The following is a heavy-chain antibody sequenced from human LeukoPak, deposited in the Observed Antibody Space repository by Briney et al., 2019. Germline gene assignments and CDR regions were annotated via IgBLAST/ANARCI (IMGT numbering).Heavy chain of an antibody. CDR1: GGSISSYY. V-gene: IGHV4-59*01. J-gene: IGHJ4*02. CDR3: ARGLDDILTGYRLFDY. D-gene: IGHD3-9*01. Sequence: PSETLSLTCTVSGGSISSYYWSWIRQPPGKGLEWIGYIYYSGSTNYNPSLKSRVTISLDTSKNQFSLKLSSVTAADTAVYYCARGLDDILTGYRLFDYWGQGTLVTVSS. CDR2: IYYSGST.